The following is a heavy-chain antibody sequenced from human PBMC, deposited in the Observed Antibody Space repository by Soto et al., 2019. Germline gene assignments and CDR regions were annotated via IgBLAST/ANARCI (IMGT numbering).Heavy chain of an antibody. V-gene: IGHV1-18*01. CDR2: ISAYNGNT. J-gene: IGHJ3*02. Sequence: GPPVKGSCKGSGFTLSRHGISRGRQAPGQGLEWMGWISAYNGNTNYAQKLQGRVTMTTDTSTSTAYMELRSLRSDDTAVYYCARDSGSYYVRSEAFDIWGQGTMVTVSS. D-gene: IGHD1-26*01. CDR1: GFTLSRHG. CDR3: ARDSGSYYVRSEAFDI.